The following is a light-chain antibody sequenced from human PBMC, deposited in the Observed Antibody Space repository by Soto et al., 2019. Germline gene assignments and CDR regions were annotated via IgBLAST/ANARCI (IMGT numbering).Light chain of an antibody. V-gene: IGKV1-5*03. CDR3: QQYNNFPT. J-gene: IGKJ1*01. CDR1: QSISSW. CDR2: KAS. Sequence: DIQMTQSPSTLSASVGDRVTITCRASQSISSWLAWYQQKPGKPPKLLIYKASSLETGVPSRFSGSGSGTEFTLTISSLQPDDFATYYCQQYNNFPTFGQGTKVEIK.